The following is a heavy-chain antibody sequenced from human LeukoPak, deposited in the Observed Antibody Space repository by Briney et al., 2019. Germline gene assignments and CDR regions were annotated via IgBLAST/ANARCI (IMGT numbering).Heavy chain of an antibody. V-gene: IGHV4-59*01. CDR1: GGSISSYY. J-gene: IGHJ4*02. CDR3: ARQYYYDIALGT. D-gene: IGHD3-22*01. Sequence: SETLSLTCAVYGGSISSYYWSWIRQPPGKGLEWIGFIYYTGNTNYNPSLKSRVTISVDTSKSQFSLKLNSVTAADTAVYYCARQYYYDIALGTWGQGTLVTVSS. CDR2: IYYTGNT.